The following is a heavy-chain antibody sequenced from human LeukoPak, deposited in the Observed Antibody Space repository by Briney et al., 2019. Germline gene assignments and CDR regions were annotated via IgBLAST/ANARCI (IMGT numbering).Heavy chain of an antibody. D-gene: IGHD3-10*01. V-gene: IGHV1-46*01. CDR1: GYTFTSYY. CDR3: ARDLALMVREPFGMDV. Sequence: AASVKVSCKASGYTFTSYYMHWVRQAPGQGLEWMGIINPSGGSTSYAQKFQGRVTMTRDTSTSTVYMELSSLRSEDTAVYYCARDLALMVREPFGMDVWGQGTTVTVSS. CDR2: INPSGGST. J-gene: IGHJ6*02.